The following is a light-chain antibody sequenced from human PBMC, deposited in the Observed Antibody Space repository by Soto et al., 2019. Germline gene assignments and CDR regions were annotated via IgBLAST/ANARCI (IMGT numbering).Light chain of an antibody. CDR1: SSDVGSYNL. V-gene: IGLV2-23*02. Sequence: QSALTQPASVSGSPGQSITISCTGTSSDVGSYNLVSWFQQYPGKVPKLLIYEVTKRPSGTSNRFSGSKSGNTASLTISGLQAEDEADYYCSSHAGGTTFVFGTGTKLTVL. J-gene: IGLJ1*01. CDR3: SSHAGGTTFV. CDR2: EVT.